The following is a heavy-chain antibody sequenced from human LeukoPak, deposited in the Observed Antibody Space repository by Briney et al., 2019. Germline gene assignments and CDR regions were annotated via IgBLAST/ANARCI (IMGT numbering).Heavy chain of an antibody. CDR2: ISSSGRNI. D-gene: IGHD6-19*01. CDR1: GFTFSSYE. J-gene: IGHJ4*02. V-gene: IGHV3-48*03. CDR3: ARAPFSSGWNSPRNYYFDY. Sequence: GGSLRLSCAASGFTFSSYEMNWVRQAPGKGLEWVSYISSSGRNIYYADSVKGRFTISRDNAKNSLYLQMHSLRAEDTAVYYCARAPFSSGWNSPRNYYFDYWGQGTLVTVSS.